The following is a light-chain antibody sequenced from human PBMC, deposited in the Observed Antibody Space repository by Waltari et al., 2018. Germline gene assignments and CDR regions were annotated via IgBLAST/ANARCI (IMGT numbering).Light chain of an antibody. V-gene: IGKV1-39*01. CDR2: DAS. CDR3: QQSYNTPLT. CDR1: ESISTY. Sequence: DIQMTQSPSSLSASVGDRVTITCRASESISTYLNWYQQKPGKAPNLLIFDASTLHPGVHSRFSGRGFRTEFTLTISNLQPEDFATYFCQQSYNTPLTFGGGTKVDIK. J-gene: IGKJ4*01.